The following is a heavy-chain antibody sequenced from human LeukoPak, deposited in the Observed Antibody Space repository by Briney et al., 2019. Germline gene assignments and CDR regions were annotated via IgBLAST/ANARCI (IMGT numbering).Heavy chain of an antibody. CDR1: GFTFSSYA. V-gene: IGHV3-30-3*01. J-gene: IGHJ3*02. CDR3: ARDGPLAYYGSGSSDAFDI. D-gene: IGHD3-10*01. CDR2: ISYDGSNK. Sequence: GGSLRLSCAASGFTFSSYAMHWVRQAPGKGLEWVAVISYDGSNKYYADSVKGRFTISRDNPKNTLYLQMNSLRAEDTAVYYCARDGPLAYYGSGSSDAFDIWGQGTMVTVSS.